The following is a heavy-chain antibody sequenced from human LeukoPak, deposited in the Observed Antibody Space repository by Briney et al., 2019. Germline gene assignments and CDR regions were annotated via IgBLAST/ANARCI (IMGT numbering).Heavy chain of an antibody. CDR3: ATDLDY. Sequence: ASVTVSCKVSGYTLTELSMHWVRQAPGKGLEWMGGFDPEDGETIYAQKFQGRVTVTEDTSTDTAYMELSSLRSEDTAVYYCATDLDYWGQGTLVTVSS. CDR2: FDPEDGET. J-gene: IGHJ4*02. V-gene: IGHV1-24*01. CDR1: GYTLTELS.